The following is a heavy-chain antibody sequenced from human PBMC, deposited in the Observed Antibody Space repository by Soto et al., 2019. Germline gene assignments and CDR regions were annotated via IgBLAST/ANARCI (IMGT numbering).Heavy chain of an antibody. J-gene: IGHJ4*02. CDR1: GFSVSSNY. CDR2: IRDSDDST. D-gene: IGHD4-17*01. V-gene: IGHV3-53*02. CDR3: AKVPATGTYFDY. Sequence: EVRLVETGGELIHPGGSLRLSCVATGFSVSSNYMSWVRQAPGKGLEWVSAIRDSDDSTYYADSVKGRFTISRDNSKNTLYLQIYSLRVEDTAIYCCAKVPATGTYFDYWGQGILVSVSS.